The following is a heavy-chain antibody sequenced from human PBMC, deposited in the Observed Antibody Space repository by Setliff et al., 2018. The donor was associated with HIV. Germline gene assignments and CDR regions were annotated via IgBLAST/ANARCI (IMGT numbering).Heavy chain of an antibody. J-gene: IGHJ4*02. D-gene: IGHD5-18*01. CDR2: IYYTGST. V-gene: IGHV4-59*02. CDR3: ARRGYNYGYFDY. CDR1: GDSVSGYY. Sequence: PSETLSLTCTVPGDSVSGYYWTWIRQPPGKGLEWIGDIYYTGSTNFSPSLKSRVTISVDTSKNQFSLKLSSVTAADTAVYYCARRGYNYGYFDYWGQGTLVTVSS.